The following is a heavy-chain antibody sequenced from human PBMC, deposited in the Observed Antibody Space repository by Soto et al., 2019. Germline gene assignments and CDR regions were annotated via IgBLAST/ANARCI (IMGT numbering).Heavy chain of an antibody. V-gene: IGHV3-72*01. CDR2: SSNKANRYTT. CDR1: GFSFSDHH. CDR3: IRDSLKWSFDY. J-gene: IGHJ4*02. D-gene: IGHD2-15*01. Sequence: GGSLRLSCTPSGFSFSDHHMGWVRQAPGKGLEWVGRSSNKANRYTTKYAASVDGRFTISRDVSKNSLFLQMSSLKAEDTAVYYCIRDSLKWSFDYWGQGTLVTVSS.